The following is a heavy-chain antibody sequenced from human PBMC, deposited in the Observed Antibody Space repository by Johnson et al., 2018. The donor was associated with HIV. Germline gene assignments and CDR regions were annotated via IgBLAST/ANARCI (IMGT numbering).Heavy chain of an antibody. D-gene: IGHD5-18*01. CDR3: ARVLSGYTYGYRHDVFDL. V-gene: IGHV3-30*04. Sequence: QVQLVESGGGVVQPGRSLRLSCVASGFTFHSYAMHWVRQAPGKGLEWVAVISYDGSNKYYADSVKGRFTISRDNSKNTLYLQMNSLRAEDTAVYYCARVLSGYTYGYRHDVFDLWGQGTMVSVSS. CDR2: ISYDGSNK. CDR1: GFTFHSYA. J-gene: IGHJ3*01.